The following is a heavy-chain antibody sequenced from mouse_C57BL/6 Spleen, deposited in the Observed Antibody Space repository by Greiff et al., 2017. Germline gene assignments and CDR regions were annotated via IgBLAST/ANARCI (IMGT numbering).Heavy chain of an antibody. CDR1: GYSFTDYN. V-gene: IGHV1-39*01. Sequence: VQLQQSGPELVKPGASVKISCKASGYSFTDYNMNWVKQSNGKSLEWIGVINPNYGTTSYNQKFKGKATLTVDQSSSTAYMQLNSLTSEDSAVYYCAGAYYCSSYDAMDYWGQGTSVTVSS. J-gene: IGHJ4*01. D-gene: IGHD1-1*01. CDR3: AGAYYCSSYDAMDY. CDR2: INPNYGTT.